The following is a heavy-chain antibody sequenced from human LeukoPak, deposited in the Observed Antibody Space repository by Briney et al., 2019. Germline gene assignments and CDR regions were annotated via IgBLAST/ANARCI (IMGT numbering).Heavy chain of an antibody. D-gene: IGHD6-19*01. V-gene: IGHV3-74*01. CDR1: GFTFSKYW. Sequence: GGSLRLSCAASGFTFSKYWMLWVRQAPGKGLESVSRINTDGTVTTYADSAKGRFTVSRGNADNTMFLQMNSVRDEDTAVYYCATKQWLAPPPDSWGQGTPVTVSS. CDR2: INTDGTVT. J-gene: IGHJ4*02. CDR3: ATKQWLAPPPDS.